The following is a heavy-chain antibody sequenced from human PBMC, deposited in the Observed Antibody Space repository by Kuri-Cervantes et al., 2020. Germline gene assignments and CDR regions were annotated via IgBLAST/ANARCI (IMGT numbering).Heavy chain of an antibody. CDR3: ARLGGGYSYGFDY. Sequence: SVKVSCKASGGTFSSYAISWVRQAPGQGLEWMGGIIPIFGTANYAQKFQGRVTITADKSTSTAYMELSSLRAEDTALYYCARLGGGYSYGFDYWGQGTLVTVSS. V-gene: IGHV1-69*06. CDR2: IIPIFGTA. D-gene: IGHD5-18*01. CDR1: GGTFSSYA. J-gene: IGHJ4*02.